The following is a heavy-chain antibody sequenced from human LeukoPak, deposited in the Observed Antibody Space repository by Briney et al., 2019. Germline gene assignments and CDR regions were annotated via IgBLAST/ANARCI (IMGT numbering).Heavy chain of an antibody. Sequence: SVKDSCKASGGTFSSYAISWVRQAAGQGLEWMGGIIPIFGTANYAQKFQGRVTITTDESTSTAYMELSSLRSEDTAVYYCANGYCSSTSCYPFSPWGQGTLVTVSS. CDR1: GGTFSSYA. CDR3: ANGYCSSTSCYPFSP. V-gene: IGHV1-69*05. CDR2: IIPIFGTA. D-gene: IGHD2-2*03. J-gene: IGHJ5*02.